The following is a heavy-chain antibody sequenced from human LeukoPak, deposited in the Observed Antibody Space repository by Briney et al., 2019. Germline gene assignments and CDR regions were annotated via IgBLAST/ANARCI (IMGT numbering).Heavy chain of an antibody. J-gene: IGHJ5*02. CDR1: GGTFSSYA. D-gene: IGHD4-11*01. CDR2: IIPILGIA. Sequence: ASVKVSCKASGGTFSSYAISWVRQAPGQGLEWMGRIIPILGIANYAQKFQGRVTITADKSTSTAYMELSSLRSEDTAVYYCAGGGNYRNNYNCFDPGGKEPLVTFS. CDR3: AGGGNYRNNYNCFDP. V-gene: IGHV1-69*04.